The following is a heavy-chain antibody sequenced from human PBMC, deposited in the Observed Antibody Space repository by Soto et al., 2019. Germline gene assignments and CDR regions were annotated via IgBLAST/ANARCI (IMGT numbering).Heavy chain of an antibody. D-gene: IGHD6-19*01. CDR1: GFTFNNYA. CDR2: VIGSGGST. V-gene: IGHV3-23*01. J-gene: IGHJ4*02. CDR3: ARIGGTWLVYFDF. Sequence: EVQLLDSGGGLVQPGGSLRLSCAASGFTFNNYAMSWVRQAPGKGLEWVSTVIGSGGSTYYADSVKGRFTISRDNSKNTLYLQMNRLRAEDTAVYYCARIGGTWLVYFDFWGQGTLVTVSS.